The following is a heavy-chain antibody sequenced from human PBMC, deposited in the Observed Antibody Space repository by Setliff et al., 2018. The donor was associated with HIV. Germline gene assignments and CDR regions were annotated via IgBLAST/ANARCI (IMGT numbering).Heavy chain of an antibody. Sequence: GGSLRLSCVASDFTFRDYGMAWVRQGPGKGLEWVAGVSNSGSEVYYADSVKGRFTISRDNSKNTLYLQMSTLRAEDTAVYYCAKTTPSSIRSPYYYYMDVWGKGTTVTVSS. CDR3: AKTTPSSIRSPYYYYMDV. V-gene: IGHV3-23*01. CDR1: DFTFRDYG. CDR2: VSNSGSEV. D-gene: IGHD6-13*01. J-gene: IGHJ6*03.